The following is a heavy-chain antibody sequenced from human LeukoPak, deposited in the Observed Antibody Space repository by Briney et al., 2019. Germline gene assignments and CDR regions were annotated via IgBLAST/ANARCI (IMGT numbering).Heavy chain of an antibody. CDR3: ARHPSGYALQGITSIDY. CDR1: GGSISSSSYY. Sequence: PSETLSLTCTVSGGSISSSSYYWGWIRQPPGKGLEWIGTIYYSGSTYCNPSLKSRVTISVDTSKNQFSLKLSSVTAADTAVYYCARHPSGYALQGITSIDYWGQGTLVTVSS. J-gene: IGHJ4*02. CDR2: IYYSGST. V-gene: IGHV4-39*01. D-gene: IGHD5-12*01.